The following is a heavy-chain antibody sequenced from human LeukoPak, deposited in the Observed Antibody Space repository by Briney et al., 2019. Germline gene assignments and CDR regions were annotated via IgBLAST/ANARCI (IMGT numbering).Heavy chain of an antibody. CDR2: IKQDGSET. CDR1: GFMFSNHW. V-gene: IGHV3-7*01. CDR3: ARGVRGGAYYYYGMDV. J-gene: IGHJ6*02. Sequence: GGSLRLSCAASGFMFSNHWMTWVRQAPGKGLEWVANIKQDGSETYYMDYVKGRFTISRDNAKNSLHLQMDSLRAEDTAVYYCARGVRGGAYYYYGMDVWGQGATVTVSS. D-gene: IGHD3-16*01.